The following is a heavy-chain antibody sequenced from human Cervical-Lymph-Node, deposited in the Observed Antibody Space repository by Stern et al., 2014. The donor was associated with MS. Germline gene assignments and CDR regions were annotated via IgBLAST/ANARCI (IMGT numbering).Heavy chain of an antibody. Sequence: DQLGESGAEVKKPGASVKVSCKVSGYTLTELSMHWVRQAPGKGLEWMGGFDPEDGETIYAQKFQGRVTMTEDTSTDTAYMELSSLRSEDTAVYYCATDILTGITAFDPWGQGTLVTVSS. CDR3: ATDILTGITAFDP. CDR1: GYTLTELS. J-gene: IGHJ5*02. CDR2: FDPEDGET. V-gene: IGHV1-24*01. D-gene: IGHD3-9*01.